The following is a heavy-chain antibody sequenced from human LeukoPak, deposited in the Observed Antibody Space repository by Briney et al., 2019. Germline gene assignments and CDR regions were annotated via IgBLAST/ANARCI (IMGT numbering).Heavy chain of an antibody. CDR1: GFTFSSYA. Sequence: GGSLRLSCAASGFTFSSYAMSWVRQAPGKGLEWVSAISGSGGSTYYADSVKGRFTISRDNSKNTLYLQMNSLRAEDTAVCYCAKADLYYSGYDYYFDYWGQGTLVTVSS. CDR3: AKADLYYSGYDYYFDY. CDR2: ISGSGGST. J-gene: IGHJ4*02. D-gene: IGHD5-12*01. V-gene: IGHV3-23*01.